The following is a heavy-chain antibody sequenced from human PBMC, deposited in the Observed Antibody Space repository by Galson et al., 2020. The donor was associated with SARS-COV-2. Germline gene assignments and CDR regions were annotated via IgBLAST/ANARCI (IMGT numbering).Heavy chain of an antibody. D-gene: IGHD4-17*01. CDR2: IYAGGAT. CDR1: GFTFSTNY. V-gene: IGHV3-66*02. J-gene: IGHJ5*01. Sequence: GGSLRLSCAASGFTFSTNYMTWVRQAPGKGLEWVSVIYAGGATYYADSVKGRFTISRDNSKSTLYLQMNSLRAEDTAVYYCSKDYGNFDDSWGQGTLVTVSS. CDR3: SKDYGNFDDS.